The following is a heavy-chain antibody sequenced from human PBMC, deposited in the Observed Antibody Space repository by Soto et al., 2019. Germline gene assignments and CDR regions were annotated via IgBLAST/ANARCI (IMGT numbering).Heavy chain of an antibody. J-gene: IGHJ3*02. CDR3: ARSPGIAVASAVDI. V-gene: IGHV3-30*04. CDR2: VSFDGNNR. D-gene: IGHD6-19*01. CDR1: GFSFSNSA. Sequence: QVHLVESGGGVVQPGRSLRLSCAASGFSFSNSAMHWVRQAPGKGLESVALVSFDGNNRYYADSVKGRFTISRDNSKNTVSLQMNSLRAEDTALYYCARSPGIAVASAVDIWGQGTMVTVSS.